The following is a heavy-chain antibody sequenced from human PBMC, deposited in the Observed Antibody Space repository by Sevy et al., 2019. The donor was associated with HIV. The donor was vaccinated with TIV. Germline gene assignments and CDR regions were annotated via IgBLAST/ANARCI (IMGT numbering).Heavy chain of an antibody. CDR2: IWYDGSQK. J-gene: IGHJ4*02. CDR1: GFPFSSFA. D-gene: IGHD1-26*01. V-gene: IGHV3-33*01. CDR3: ARPILGVTTSTYFDS. Sequence: GGSLRLSCSASGFPFSSFAMHWVRQAPGKGLGWVALIWYDGSQKYFADSLKGRLTISRDNSKNTLFLQMNSLRAEDTAVYYCARPILGVTTSTYFDSWGQGTLVTVSS.